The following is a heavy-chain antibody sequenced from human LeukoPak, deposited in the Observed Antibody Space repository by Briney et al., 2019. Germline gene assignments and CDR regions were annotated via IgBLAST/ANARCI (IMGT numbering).Heavy chain of an antibody. Sequence: PGGSLRLSCAASGFTFSSYAMSWVRQAPGKGLEWVSGISASGADTYYTYYADSVKGRFTISRDNSKNTLYLEMNSLRAEDTAVYYCAKEISLGDYFDYWGQGTLVTVSS. CDR1: GFTFSSYA. D-gene: IGHD3-16*01. CDR3: AKEISLGDYFDY. CDR2: ISASGADT. V-gene: IGHV3-23*01. J-gene: IGHJ4*02.